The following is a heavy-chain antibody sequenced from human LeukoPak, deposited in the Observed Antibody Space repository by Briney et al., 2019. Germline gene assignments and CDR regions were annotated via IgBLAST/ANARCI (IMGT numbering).Heavy chain of an antibody. Sequence: SETLSLTCAVYGGSFSGYYWSWIRQPPGKGLEWIGSVYYSGTTYPNPSLKSRVTISVDTSKNQFSLKLSSVTAADTAVYYCARQPKSCTPGIFITGKACWFDPWGQGILVTVSP. D-gene: IGHD3-10*01. CDR3: ARQPKSCTPGIFITGKACWFDP. CDR1: GGSFSGYY. V-gene: IGHV4-34*01. J-gene: IGHJ5*02. CDR2: VYYSGTT.